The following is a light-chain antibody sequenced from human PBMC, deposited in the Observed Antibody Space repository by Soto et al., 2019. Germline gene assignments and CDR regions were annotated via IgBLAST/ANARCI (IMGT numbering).Light chain of an antibody. Sequence: EIVLTQSPGTLSLSPGERATLSCRASQSVGNNYLAWYQQKPGQAPRHLIYGASTSATGIPARFSGSGSGAAFTFPSSCLQSADFEVYYCQQYNNWPETFGQGTNVDIK. CDR3: QQYNNWPET. CDR1: QSVGNN. J-gene: IGKJ1*01. CDR2: GAS. V-gene: IGKV3D-15*01.